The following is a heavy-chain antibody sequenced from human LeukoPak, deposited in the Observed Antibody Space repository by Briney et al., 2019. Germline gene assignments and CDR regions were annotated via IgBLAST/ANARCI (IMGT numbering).Heavy chain of an antibody. D-gene: IGHD1-14*01. CDR2: IDRDGGVR. Sequence: GGSLRLSCAASGFSFSSYWMSWVRQTPENGLMFVGNIDRDGGVRNYMDSLKGRCTISRDNGKKSLYLEMNSLRADDTAVYYGAREPGSSACDLWGRGALGTVSS. CDR3: AREPGSSACDL. CDR1: GFSFSSYW. J-gene: IGHJ5*02. V-gene: IGHV3-7*01.